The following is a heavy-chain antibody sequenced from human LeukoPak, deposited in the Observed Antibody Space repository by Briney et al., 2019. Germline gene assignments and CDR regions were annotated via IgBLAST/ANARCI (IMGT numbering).Heavy chain of an antibody. Sequence: PSETLSLTCTVSGGSISSSSYYWGWIRQPPGKGLEWIGSIYYSGSTYYNPSLKSRVTISVDTSKNQFSLKLSSVTAADTAVYYCARGHYYDSKPGYWGQGTLVTVSS. CDR2: IYYSGST. CDR3: ARGHYYDSKPGY. V-gene: IGHV4-39*07. D-gene: IGHD3-22*01. J-gene: IGHJ4*02. CDR1: GGSISSSSYY.